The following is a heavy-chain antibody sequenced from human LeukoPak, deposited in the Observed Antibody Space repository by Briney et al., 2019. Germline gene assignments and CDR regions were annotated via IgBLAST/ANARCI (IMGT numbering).Heavy chain of an antibody. V-gene: IGHV4-34*01. CDR2: INHSGST. J-gene: IGHJ4*02. CDR1: SGSFSGYH. D-gene: IGHD3-10*01. CDR3: ARARLSIVRGITNFDY. Sequence: TSETLSLTCVVYSGSFSGYHWSWIRQPPGKGLEWIGEINHSGSTKYNPSLKSRVTISVDTSKNQFSLILSSVTAADTAVYFCARARLSIVRGITNFDYWGQGTVVTVSS.